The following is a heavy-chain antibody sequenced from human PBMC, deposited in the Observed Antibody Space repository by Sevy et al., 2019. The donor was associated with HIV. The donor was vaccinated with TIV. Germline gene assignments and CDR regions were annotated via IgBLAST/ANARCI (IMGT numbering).Heavy chain of an antibody. J-gene: IGHJ6*02. CDR2: ISYDGSNK. D-gene: IGHD6-13*01. CDR1: GFTFSSYA. CDR3: ARVGIAAAGTFYYYYYGMDV. Sequence: GGSLRLSCAASGFTFSSYAMHWVRQAPGKGLERVAVISYDGSNKYYADSMKGRFTISRDNSKNTLYLQMNSLRAEDTAVYYCARVGIAAAGTFYYYYYGMDVWCQGTTVTVSS. V-gene: IGHV3-30-3*01.